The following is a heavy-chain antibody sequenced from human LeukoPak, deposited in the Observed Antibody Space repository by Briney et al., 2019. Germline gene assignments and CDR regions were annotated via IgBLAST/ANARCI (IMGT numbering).Heavy chain of an antibody. D-gene: IGHD1-1*01. CDR3: ARATGTSFDY. CDR2: IIPILGIA. V-gene: IGHV1-69*04. J-gene: IGHJ4*02. CDR1: GGTFSNYA. Sequence: GASVKVSCKASGGTFSNYAVSWVRQVPGQGLEWMGRIIPILGIANYAQKFQGRVTITADKSTSTAYMELSSLRSEDTAVYYCARATGTSFDYWGQGTLVTVSS.